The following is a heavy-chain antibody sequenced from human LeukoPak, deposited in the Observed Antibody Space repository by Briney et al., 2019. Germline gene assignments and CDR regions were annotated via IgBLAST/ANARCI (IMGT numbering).Heavy chain of an antibody. CDR2: INPNSGGT. CDR1: GYTFTGYY. J-gene: IGHJ5*02. V-gene: IGHV1-2*06. D-gene: IGHD3-16*01. Sequence: ASVKVSCKASGYTFTGYYMHWVRQAPGQGLEWMGRINPNSGGTNYAQKFQGRVTMTRDTSISTAYMELSRLRSDDTAVYYCARDRGRWENWFDPWGQGTLVTVSS. CDR3: ARDRGRWENWFDP.